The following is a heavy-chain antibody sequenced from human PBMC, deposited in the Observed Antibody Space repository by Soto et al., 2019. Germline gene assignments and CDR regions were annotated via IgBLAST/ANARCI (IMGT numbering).Heavy chain of an antibody. CDR2: IYYSGST. CDR1: GGSISSYY. V-gene: IGHV4-59*08. Sequence: SETLSLTCTVSGGSISSYYWSWIRQPPGKGLEWIGYIYYSGSTNYNPSLKSRVTISVDTSKNQFSLKLSSVTAADTAVYYCARQSIAAAGTNYYYYMDVWGKGTTVTVSS. J-gene: IGHJ6*03. CDR3: ARQSIAAAGTNYYYYMDV. D-gene: IGHD6-13*01.